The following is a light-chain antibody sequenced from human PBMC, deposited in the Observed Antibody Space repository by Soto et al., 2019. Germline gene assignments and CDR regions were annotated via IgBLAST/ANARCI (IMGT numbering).Light chain of an antibody. CDR3: SSRTTSNPYV. CDR2: EVS. Sequence: QSVLTQPASVSGSPGQSITISCTGTSSDIGAYNSVSWYQQHPGKAPKLMIYEVSNRPSGVSNRLSASKSGNTASLTISGLQAEDEADYYCSSRTTSNPYVFGTGTKVTVL. V-gene: IGLV2-14*01. CDR1: SSDIGAYNS. J-gene: IGLJ1*01.